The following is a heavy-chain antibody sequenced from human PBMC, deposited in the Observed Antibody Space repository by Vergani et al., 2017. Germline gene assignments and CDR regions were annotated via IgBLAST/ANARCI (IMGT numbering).Heavy chain of an antibody. Sequence: VQLVQSGAEVKKPGASVKVSCKASGYTFTSYYMHWVRQAPGKGLEWVPVIYSGGSTYYADSVKGRFTISRHNSKNTLYLQMNSLRAEDTAVYYCARDRGIAVAEGNYGMDVWGQGTTVTVSS. J-gene: IGHJ6*02. V-gene: IGHV3-53*04. CDR1: GYTFTSYY. D-gene: IGHD6-19*01. CDR3: ARDRGIAVAEGNYGMDV. CDR2: IYSGGST.